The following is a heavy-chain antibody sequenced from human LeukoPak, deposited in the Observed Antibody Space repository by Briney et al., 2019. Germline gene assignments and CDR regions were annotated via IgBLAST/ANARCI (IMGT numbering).Heavy chain of an antibody. CDR1: GFTVSNNY. CDR3: ARFQGAAGTRGFYY. CDR2: IYSGGST. J-gene: IGHJ4*02. D-gene: IGHD6-13*01. Sequence: GGSLRLSCAASGFTVSNNYMRWVRQAPGKGLEWVSLIYSGGSTYYADSVKGRFTISRDNSKNTLYLQMNSLRAEDTALYYCARFQGAAGTRGFYYWGQGTLVTVSS. V-gene: IGHV3-66*01.